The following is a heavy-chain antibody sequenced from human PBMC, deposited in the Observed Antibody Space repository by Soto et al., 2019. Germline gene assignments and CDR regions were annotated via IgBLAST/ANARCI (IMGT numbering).Heavy chain of an antibody. D-gene: IGHD3-22*01. J-gene: IGHJ2*01. CDR2: IYYSGST. Sequence: QVQLQESGPGLVKPSQTLSLTCTVSGGSISSGGYYWSWIRQHPGKGLEWIGYIYYSGSTYYNPSHKSRVTISVDTSKNQFSLKLSSVTAADTAVYYCARAPFISAHYYDSSGYYFFDLWGRGTLVTVSS. V-gene: IGHV4-31*03. CDR3: ARAPFISAHYYDSSGYYFFDL. CDR1: GGSISSGGYY.